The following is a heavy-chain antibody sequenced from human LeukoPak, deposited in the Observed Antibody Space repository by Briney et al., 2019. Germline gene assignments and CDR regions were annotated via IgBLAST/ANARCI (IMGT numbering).Heavy chain of an antibody. V-gene: IGHV4-39*01. J-gene: IGHJ4*02. CDR1: GVSISSTNYY. D-gene: IGHD2-2*01. Sequence: SETLSLTCTVSGVSISSTNYYWGWLRQPPGKGLEWIGSTYCSGSTYYNPSRKSRVTISVDTSRNQFSLKLSSVTAADTAVYYCARHYSSATSCFDYWGQGTLVAVSS. CDR2: TYCSGST. CDR3: ARHYSSATSCFDY.